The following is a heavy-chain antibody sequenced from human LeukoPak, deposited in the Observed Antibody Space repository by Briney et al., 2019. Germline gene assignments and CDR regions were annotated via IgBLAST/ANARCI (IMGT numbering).Heavy chain of an antibody. CDR3: ATDPRGGSSGYYNPHFGY. D-gene: IGHD3-3*01. CDR2: MSYDGSNK. Sequence: PGGSLRLSCAASGFTFSNHAMHWFRHAPGKGLEWVAVMSYDGSNKYLPDPVKGRFTISRDNSKNTVDLQMNSLRAEDTAVYYCATDPRGGSSGYYNPHFGYWGQGTLLTVSS. CDR1: GFTFSNHA. J-gene: IGHJ4*02. V-gene: IGHV3-30*03.